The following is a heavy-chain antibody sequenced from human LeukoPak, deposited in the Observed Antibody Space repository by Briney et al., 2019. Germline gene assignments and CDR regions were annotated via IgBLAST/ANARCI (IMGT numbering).Heavy chain of an antibody. CDR3: ARDPYNGAYSEGYYYYYMDV. Sequence: GGSLRLSCAVSGFTFSSYTINWARQAPGKGLVWVSRINSDGSNTKYADSVKGRFTISRDNAKNSLYLQINSLRVEDTAIYYCARDPYNGAYSEGYYYYYMDVWGKGTTVTVSS. D-gene: IGHD1-1*01. CDR2: INSDGSNT. CDR1: GFTFSSYT. J-gene: IGHJ6*03. V-gene: IGHV3-74*01.